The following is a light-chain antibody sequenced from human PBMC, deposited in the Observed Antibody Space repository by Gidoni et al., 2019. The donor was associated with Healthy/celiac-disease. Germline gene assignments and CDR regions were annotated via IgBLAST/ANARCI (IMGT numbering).Light chain of an antibody. Sequence: AIRITLSPSSLSASTGDAITITCRASQSISTYLAWYQQKPEKAPKLLIYAASTLQSGVPSRFSGSGSGTNFTLTISYLQSEDFATYYWQQYYGYPRTFGQGTKLEIK. CDR1: QSISTY. CDR3: QQYYGYPRT. J-gene: IGKJ2*01. CDR2: AAS. V-gene: IGKV1-8*01.